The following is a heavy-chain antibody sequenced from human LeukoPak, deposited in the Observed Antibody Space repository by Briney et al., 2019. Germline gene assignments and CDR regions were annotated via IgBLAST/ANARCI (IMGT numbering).Heavy chain of an antibody. V-gene: IGHV4-4*02. CDR2: IYYSGST. CDR3: ARGRYYFDY. J-gene: IGHJ4*02. Sequence: PSGTLSLTCGVSGGSISTSNWWSWVRQPPGKGLEWIGSIYYSGSTYYNPSLKSRVTISVDTSKNQFSLKLSSVTAADTAVYYCARGRYYFDYWGQGTLVTVSS. CDR1: GGSISTSNW.